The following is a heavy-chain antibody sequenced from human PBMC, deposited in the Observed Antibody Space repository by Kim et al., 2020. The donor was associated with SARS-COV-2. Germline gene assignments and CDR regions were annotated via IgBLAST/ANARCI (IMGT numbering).Heavy chain of an antibody. J-gene: IGHJ4*02. V-gene: IGHV3-49*03. Sequence: GGSLRLSCTASGFTFGDYAMSWFRQAPGKGLEWVGFIRSKAYGGTTEYAASVKGRFTISRDDSKSIAYLQMNSLKTEDTAVYYCTRGNTYYDILTDPVCDYWGQGTLVTVSS. CDR1: GFTFGDYA. CDR3: TRGNTYYDILTDPVCDY. CDR2: IRSKAYGGTT. D-gene: IGHD3-9*01.